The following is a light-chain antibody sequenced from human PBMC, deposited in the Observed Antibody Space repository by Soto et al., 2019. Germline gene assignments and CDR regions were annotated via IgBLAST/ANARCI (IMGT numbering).Light chain of an antibody. CDR1: QGISNY. J-gene: IGKJ1*01. Sequence: DIQMTQPPFSLSASVGERVSITCRASQGISNYLACYQRQPGKVPVLLISSASTLESGAPSRFSGSGSGTDFTPTISSLQPEDGATYYCQKHNIAPSWTFGQGTKVDI. V-gene: IGKV1-27*01. CDR3: QKHNIAPSWT. CDR2: SAS.